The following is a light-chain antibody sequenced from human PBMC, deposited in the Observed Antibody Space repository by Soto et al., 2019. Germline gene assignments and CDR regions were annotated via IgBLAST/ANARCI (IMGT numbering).Light chain of an antibody. CDR1: QSVSSY. V-gene: IGKV3-11*01. J-gene: IGKJ4*01. Sequence: EIVLTQSPATLSLSPGERATLSCRAMQSVSSYLAWYQQKPGQAPRLLIYDASHRATGIPARFSGSGSGTDFPLTISSLEPEDCADYYCQQRSNWQLTFGGGTKVELK. CDR3: QQRSNWQLT. CDR2: DAS.